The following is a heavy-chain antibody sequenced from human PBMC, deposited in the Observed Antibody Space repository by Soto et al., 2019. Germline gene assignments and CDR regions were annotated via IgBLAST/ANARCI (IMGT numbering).Heavy chain of an antibody. D-gene: IGHD3-10*01. V-gene: IGHV3-23*01. CDR1: GFTFSSYA. J-gene: IGHJ4*02. Sequence: EVQLLESGGGLVQPGGSLRLSCAASGFTFSSYAMSWVRQAPGKGLEWVSAISGSGGSTYYADSVKGRFTISRDNSKNTLYLQMNSLRAEDTAVYYCAKDGYYYGSGSAPPPFDYWGQGTLVTVSS. CDR3: AKDGYYYGSGSAPPPFDY. CDR2: ISGSGGST.